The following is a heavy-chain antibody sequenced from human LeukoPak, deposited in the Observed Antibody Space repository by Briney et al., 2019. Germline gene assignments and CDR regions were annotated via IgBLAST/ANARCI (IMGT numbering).Heavy chain of an antibody. CDR3: ARDNLSSWYGDFYYGMDV. J-gene: IGHJ6*02. D-gene: IGHD6-13*01. CDR2: IYYSGST. CDR1: GGSISSSSYY. V-gene: IGHV4-39*07. Sequence: SETLSLTCTVSGGSISSSSYYWGWIRQPPGKGLEWIGSIYYSGSTYYNPSLKSRVTISVDTSKNQFSLKLSSVTAADTAVYYCARDNLSSWYGDFYYGMDVWGQGTTVTVSS.